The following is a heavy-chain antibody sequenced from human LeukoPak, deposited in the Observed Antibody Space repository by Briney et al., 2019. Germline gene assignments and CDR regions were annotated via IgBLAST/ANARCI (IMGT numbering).Heavy chain of an antibody. D-gene: IGHD1-1*01. Sequence: GGSLRLSCTASGFTFSGYGIHWVRQAPGKGLEWVAFISYDGSNEYYADSVKGRFTISRDNSKGTPYLQMNSLRPEDTALHFCAQRKQHLEIDYWGQGTLVTVSS. J-gene: IGHJ4*02. CDR2: ISYDGSNE. V-gene: IGHV3-30*03. CDR3: AQRKQHLEIDY. CDR1: GFTFSGYG.